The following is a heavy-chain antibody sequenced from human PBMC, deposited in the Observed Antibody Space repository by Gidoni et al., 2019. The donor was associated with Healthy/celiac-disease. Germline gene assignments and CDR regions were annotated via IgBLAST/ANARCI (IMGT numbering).Heavy chain of an antibody. CDR3: ARAPYGSGDPQLARIAFDI. D-gene: IGHD3-10*01. J-gene: IGHJ3*02. V-gene: IGHV1-18*01. CDR1: GYTFPSYG. CDR2: ISAYNGNT. Sequence: QVQLVQSGAEVKKPGASVTVSCKASGYTFPSYGISWVRQAPGQGLEWMGWISAYNGNTNYAQKLQGRVTMTTDTSTSTAYMELRSLRSDDTAVYYCARAPYGSGDPQLARIAFDIWGQGTMVTVSS.